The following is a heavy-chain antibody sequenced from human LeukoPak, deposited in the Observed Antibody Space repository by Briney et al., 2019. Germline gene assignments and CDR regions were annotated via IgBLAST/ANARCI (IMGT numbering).Heavy chain of an antibody. J-gene: IGHJ4*02. CDR1: GGSIGSFSYY. D-gene: IGHD3-10*01. Sequence: SETLSLTCTVSGGSIGSFSYYWGWIRQPPGKGLEWIGSIYYSGSNHYNPSLKSRLTISVDTPKNQFSLKLSSVTAADTAVYYCALRGSGSYSDFDYWGQGALVTVSS. CDR2: IYYSGSN. CDR3: ALRGSGSYSDFDY. V-gene: IGHV4-39*01.